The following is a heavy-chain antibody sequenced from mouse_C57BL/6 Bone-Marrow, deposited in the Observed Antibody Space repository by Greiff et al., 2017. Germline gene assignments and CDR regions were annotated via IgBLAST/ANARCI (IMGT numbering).Heavy chain of an antibody. CDR2: VYPYNGGT. J-gene: IGHJ4*01. CDR3: ALLLRAGAMDY. V-gene: IGHV1-36*01. D-gene: IGHD1-1*01. CDR1: GFTFTDYY. Sequence: EVKVVESGPVLVKPGPSVKISCKASGFTFTDYYMHWVKQSHGKSLEWIGLVYPYNGGTSYNQKFKGKATLTVDTSSSTAYMELNSLTSEDSAVYYCALLLRAGAMDYWGQGTSVTVSS.